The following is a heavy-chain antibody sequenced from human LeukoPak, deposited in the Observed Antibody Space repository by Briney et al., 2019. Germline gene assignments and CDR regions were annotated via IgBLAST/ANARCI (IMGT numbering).Heavy chain of an antibody. V-gene: IGHV4-38-2*01. CDR2: IYHSGRT. CDR3: ARGGYSSSWPYYYYYYMDV. D-gene: IGHD6-13*01. CDR1: GYSISSGYY. J-gene: IGHJ6*03. Sequence: KASETLSLTCAVSGYSISSGYYWGWIRQPPGKGLEWIGSIYHSGRTYYNPSLKSRVTISVDTSKNQFSLKLSYVTAADTAVYYCARGGYSSSWPYYYYYYMDVWGKGTTVTVSS.